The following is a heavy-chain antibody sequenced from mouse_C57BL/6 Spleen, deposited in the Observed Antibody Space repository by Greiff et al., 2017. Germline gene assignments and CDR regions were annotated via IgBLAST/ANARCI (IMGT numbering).Heavy chain of an antibody. CDR1: GYTFTSYW. D-gene: IGHD1-1*01. CDR2: IHPNSGST. J-gene: IGHJ2*01. Sequence: QVHVKQPGAELVKPGASVKLSCKASGYTFTSYWMHWVKQRPGQGLEWIGMIHPNSGSTNYNEKFKSKATLTVDKSSSTAYMQLSSLTSEDSAVYYCAKDYGSSRYYFDYWGQGTTLTVSS. CDR3: AKDYGSSRYYFDY. V-gene: IGHV1-64*01.